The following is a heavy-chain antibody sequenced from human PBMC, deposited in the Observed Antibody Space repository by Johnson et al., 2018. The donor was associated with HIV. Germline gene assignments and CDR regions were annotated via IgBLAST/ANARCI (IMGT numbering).Heavy chain of an antibody. CDR2: IYSGGNT. Sequence: VQLVESGGGVVQPGRSLRLSCAASGFTVSSNYMSWVRQAPGKGLEWVSIIYSGGNTYYADSVKGRFTISRDNSKNTLYLQMNSLRAEDTAVYYCAGLGGGHDAFDIWGQGTMVTVSS. V-gene: IGHV3-53*01. J-gene: IGHJ3*02. CDR1: GFTVSSNY. CDR3: AGLGGGHDAFDI. D-gene: IGHD3-16*01.